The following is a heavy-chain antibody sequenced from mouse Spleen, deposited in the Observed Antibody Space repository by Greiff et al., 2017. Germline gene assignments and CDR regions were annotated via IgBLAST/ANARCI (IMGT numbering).Heavy chain of an antibody. CDR3: APRYYYGSSSAWFAY. CDR2: INPSSGYT. J-gene: IGHJ3*01. D-gene: IGHD1-1*01. CDR1: GYTFTSYW. Sequence: VQLQQSGAELAKPGASVKLSCKASGYTFTSYWMHWVKQRPGQGLEWIGYINPSSGYTKYNQKFKDKATLTADKSSSTAYMQLSSLTSEDTAVYYCAPRYYYGSSSAWFAYWGQGTLVTVSA. V-gene: IGHV1-7*01.